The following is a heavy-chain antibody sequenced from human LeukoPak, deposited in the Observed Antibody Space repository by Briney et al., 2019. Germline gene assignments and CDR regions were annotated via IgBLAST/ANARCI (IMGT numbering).Heavy chain of an antibody. CDR2: ISYDGSNK. Sequence: GGSLRLSCAASGFTFSSYGMHWVRQAPGKGLEWVAVISYDGSNKYYADSVKGRFTISRDNSKNTLYLQMNSLRAEDTAVYYCAKDLSSSWYDLGYYWGQGTLVTVSS. V-gene: IGHV3-30*18. CDR1: GFTFSSYG. J-gene: IGHJ4*02. CDR3: AKDLSSSWYDLGYY. D-gene: IGHD6-13*01.